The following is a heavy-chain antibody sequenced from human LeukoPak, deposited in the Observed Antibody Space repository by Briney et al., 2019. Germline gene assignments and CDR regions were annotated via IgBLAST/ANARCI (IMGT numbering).Heavy chain of an antibody. CDR1: GFTFRNCA. V-gene: IGHV3-23*01. Sequence: GGSLRLSCAASGFTFRNCAMSWVRQPPGKGLEWVSAVSDDGALTWYADSVKGRFTISRDNSKNTVSLQMNSPRAEDTAVYYCAKDQSLLLWFGELFAFDIWGQGTMVTVSS. CDR2: VSDDGALT. CDR3: AKDQSLLLWFGELFAFDI. D-gene: IGHD3-10*01. J-gene: IGHJ3*02.